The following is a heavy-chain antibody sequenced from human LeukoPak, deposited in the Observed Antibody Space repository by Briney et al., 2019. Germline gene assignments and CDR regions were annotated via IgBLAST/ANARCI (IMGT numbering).Heavy chain of an antibody. CDR1: GFTFSRFW. D-gene: IGHD5-12*01. CDR3: ARGGTYTDYDPDFDI. CDR2: IKQDGSEK. Sequence: GGSLRLSCAASGFTFSRFWMSWVRQAPGKGLEWVANIKQDGSEKYYVDSVKGRFTISRDNAKNSLYLQMNSLRAEDTAVFYCARGGTYTDYDPDFDIWGQGTLVTVSS. J-gene: IGHJ4*02. V-gene: IGHV3-7*04.